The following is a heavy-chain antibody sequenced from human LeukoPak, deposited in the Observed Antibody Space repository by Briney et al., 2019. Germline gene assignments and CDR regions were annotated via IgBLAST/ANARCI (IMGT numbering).Heavy chain of an antibody. V-gene: IGHV3-48*04. CDR3: ARNMVRGVIISYFQY. CDR2: ISSSSTI. CDR1: GVTFSRYS. J-gene: IGHJ1*01. D-gene: IGHD3-10*01. Sequence: PGGSLRLSCAASGVTFSRYSMNWVRQAPGKGLEWVSYISSSSTIYYADSVKGRFTISRDNAKNSLYLQMNSLRAEDTAVYYCARNMVRGVIISYFQYWGQGTLVTVSS.